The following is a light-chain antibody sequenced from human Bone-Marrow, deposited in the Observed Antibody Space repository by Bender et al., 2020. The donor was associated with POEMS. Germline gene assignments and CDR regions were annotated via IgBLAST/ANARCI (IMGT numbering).Light chain of an antibody. V-gene: IGLV1-44*01. J-gene: IGLJ1*01. CDR3: TSYTSSKTFV. CDR1: SPNIGAHA. Sequence: QSVLTQPPSASGTPGQRVTISCSGGSPNIGAHAVNWYQHLPGTAPKLLIYSSHRRPSEVPDRFSGSRSGTSASLAIGGLQSEAAPDYYCTSYTSSKTFVFGTGTKVTVL. CDR2: SSH.